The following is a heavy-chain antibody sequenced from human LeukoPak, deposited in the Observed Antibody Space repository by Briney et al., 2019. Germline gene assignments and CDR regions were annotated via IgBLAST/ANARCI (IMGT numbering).Heavy chain of an antibody. J-gene: IGHJ1*01. CDR3: ETSRGSGPGAHIDL. D-gene: IGHD1-26*01. Sequence: WISYISASGSYTNYADSVKGRFTISRDNAKNSLYLQMNSLRAEYTAVYYCETSRGSGPGAHIDLWGQGTLVTFSS. V-gene: IGHV3-11*03. CDR2: ISASGSYT.